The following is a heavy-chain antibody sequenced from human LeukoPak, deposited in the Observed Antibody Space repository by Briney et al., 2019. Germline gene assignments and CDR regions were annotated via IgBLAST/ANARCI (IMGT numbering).Heavy chain of an antibody. V-gene: IGHV1-18*01. J-gene: IGHJ1*01. D-gene: IGHD6-13*01. CDR2: ISAYNGNT. CDR3: ARGRAAAGKRGTEYFQH. Sequence: VASVKVSCKASGYTFTSYGISWVRQAPGQGLEWMGWISAYNGNTNYAQKLQGRVTMTTDTSTSTAYMELRSLRSDDTAVYYCARGRAAAGKRGTEYFQHWGQGTLVTVSS. CDR1: GYTFTSYG.